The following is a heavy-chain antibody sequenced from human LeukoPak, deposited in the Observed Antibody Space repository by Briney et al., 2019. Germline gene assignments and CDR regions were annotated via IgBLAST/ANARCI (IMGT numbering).Heavy chain of an antibody. V-gene: IGHV3-23*01. CDR3: AKGDYYDLDY. CDR1: GFTFSNYG. J-gene: IGHJ4*02. Sequence: PGGSLRLSCAASGFTFSNYGMNWDRQAPGKGLEWVSIITSGVGITYYADSVKGRFTISRDNSRNTLFLQMNSLGAEDTAVYYCAKGDYYDLDYWGQGTLVTVSS. D-gene: IGHD3-22*01. CDR2: ITSGVGIT.